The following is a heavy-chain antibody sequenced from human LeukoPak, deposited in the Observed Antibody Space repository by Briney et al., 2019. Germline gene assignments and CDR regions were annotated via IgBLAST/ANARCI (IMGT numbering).Heavy chain of an antibody. D-gene: IGHD4-17*01. J-gene: IGHJ4*02. CDR2: ISSSGSTI. CDR1: GFTFSSYE. V-gene: IGHV3-48*03. Sequence: GGSLRLSCAASGFTFSSYEMNWVRQAPGKGLEWVSYISSSGSTIYYADSVKGRFTISRDNAKNSLYLQMNSLRAEDTAVYYCARGWRWTTVSDYWGQGTLVTVSS. CDR3: ARGWRWTTVSDY.